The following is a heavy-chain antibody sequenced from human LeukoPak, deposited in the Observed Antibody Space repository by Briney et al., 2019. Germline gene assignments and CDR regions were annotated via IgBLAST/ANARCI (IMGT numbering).Heavy chain of an antibody. D-gene: IGHD5-12*01. V-gene: IGHV3-23*01. Sequence: GGSLRLSCAASGFTFNSYAMNWVRQAPGRGLEWVSFISGISLSIYYADSVKGRFTISRDNSKNTLYLQLNSLRAEDTAVYYCAKTYDSGSYDFDYWGQGTLVTVSS. CDR2: ISGISLSI. J-gene: IGHJ4*02. CDR1: GFTFNSYA. CDR3: AKTYDSGSYDFDY.